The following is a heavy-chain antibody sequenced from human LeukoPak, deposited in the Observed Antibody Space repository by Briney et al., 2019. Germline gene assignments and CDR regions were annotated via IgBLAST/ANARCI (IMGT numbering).Heavy chain of an antibody. CDR2: IYYSGST. Sequence: PSETLSLTCTLSGGSISSYYWSWVRQPPGKGLEWIGYIYYSGSTNYNPSLKSRVTISVDTSKNQFSLKLSSVTAADTAVYYCARDLWGYSYGFDYWGQGTLVTVSS. CDR1: GGSISSYY. D-gene: IGHD5-18*01. J-gene: IGHJ4*02. V-gene: IGHV4-59*01. CDR3: ARDLWGYSYGFDY.